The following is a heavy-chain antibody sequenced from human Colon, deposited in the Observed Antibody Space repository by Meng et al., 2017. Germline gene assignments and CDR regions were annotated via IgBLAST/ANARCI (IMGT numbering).Heavy chain of an antibody. Sequence: GLRQGTGPGLVGPPWTLSLTCTVPGGSVSCGSHYWSWIRQPPGKGLECIGYMFHSGTTKYNPSLKSRVSMSVDTTKNQFYLKLTSVTVADTAVFYCARLIAGWPFYFDYWGQGILVTVSS. CDR1: GGSVSCGSHY. J-gene: IGHJ4*02. CDR3: ARLIAGWPFYFDY. CDR2: MFHSGTT. V-gene: IGHV4-61*01. D-gene: IGHD6-19*01.